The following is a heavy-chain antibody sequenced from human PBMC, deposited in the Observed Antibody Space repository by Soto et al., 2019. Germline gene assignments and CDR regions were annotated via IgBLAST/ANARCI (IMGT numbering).Heavy chain of an antibody. J-gene: IGHJ5*02. CDR1: GYTFSNYG. Sequence: QVQLVQSGAEVKKPGASVKVSCKASGYTFSNYGISWVRQAPGQGLEWMGWISAYNGNIKFAQKVQGRVTMTTDTFTIKAYMELRSLTSDDTAVYYCARAPPGEGAAMFDLWGQGTLVTVSS. V-gene: IGHV1-18*01. CDR3: ARAPPGEGAAMFDL. D-gene: IGHD3-10*01. CDR2: ISAYNGNI.